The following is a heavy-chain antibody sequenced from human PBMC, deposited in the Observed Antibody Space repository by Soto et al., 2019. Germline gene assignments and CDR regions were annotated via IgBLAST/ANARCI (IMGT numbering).Heavy chain of an antibody. CDR3: AKATATGGGAFDI. V-gene: IGHV3-23*01. D-gene: IGHD2-8*02. CDR2: ILVDGRT. CDR1: GFICSSYD. Sequence: WWSLRLSCAASGFICSSYDMSWFRQAPGKGLEWVSTILVDGRTFYVDSVKGRFTISRDSSQNTVYLQMNSLTAGDTALYYCAKATATGGGAFDICGQGTMVTVSS. J-gene: IGHJ3*02.